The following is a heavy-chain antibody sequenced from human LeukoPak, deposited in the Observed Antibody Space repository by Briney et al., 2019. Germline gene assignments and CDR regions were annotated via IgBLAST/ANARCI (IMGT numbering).Heavy chain of an antibody. D-gene: IGHD5-12*01. V-gene: IGHV4-59*08. Sequence: SETLSLTCTVSGGSISSYYWSWIRQPPGKGLEWIGYIYHSGSTNYNPSLKSRVTISVDTSKNQFSLKLSSVTAADTAVYYCARSYSGYDFGPDYWGQGTLVTVSS. CDR1: GGSISSYY. CDR2: IYHSGST. J-gene: IGHJ4*02. CDR3: ARSYSGYDFGPDY.